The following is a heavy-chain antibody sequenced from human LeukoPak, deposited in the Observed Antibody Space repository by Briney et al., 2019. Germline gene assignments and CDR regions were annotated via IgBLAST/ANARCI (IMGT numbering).Heavy chain of an antibody. CDR2: ISGRDGST. CDR3: AKSGLNRFDY. V-gene: IGHV3-23*01. J-gene: IGHJ4*02. CDR1: GFTFRTSG. D-gene: IGHD2-15*01. Sequence: GGSLRLSCAGSGFTFRTSGLHWVRQAPGKGLEWVSAISGRDGSTYYADSVKGRFTISRDNSKNTLYLQMNSLRVEDTAVYYCAKSGLNRFDYWGQGTLVTVSS.